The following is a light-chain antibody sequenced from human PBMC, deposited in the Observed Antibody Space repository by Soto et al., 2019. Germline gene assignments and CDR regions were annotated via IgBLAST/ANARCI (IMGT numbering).Light chain of an antibody. CDR2: EVT. CDR3: SSYTNSDTWV. V-gene: IGLV2-14*01. Sequence: QSALTQPASVSGSPGQSITISCTGTSSDVGGYNYVSWYQQHPGQVPKLTIYEVTNRPSGVSSRFSGSKSGNKASLTISGLQAEDEADYYCSSYTNSDTWVFGGGTKLTVL. J-gene: IGLJ3*02. CDR1: SSDVGGYNY.